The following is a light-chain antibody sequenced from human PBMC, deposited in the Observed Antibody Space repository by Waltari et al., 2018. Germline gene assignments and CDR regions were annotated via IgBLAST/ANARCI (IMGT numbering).Light chain of an antibody. CDR3: QQDGNSPAT. Sequence: EVVLTQSPGTLYLSPGERATLSCRASQSVASNYLAWYKHKPGQAPRLLIYDASNRATGIPERFSGSGSGTDFTLTISRLEPEDFAVYACQQDGNSPATFGQGTKVEMK. J-gene: IGKJ1*01. CDR2: DAS. CDR1: QSVASNY. V-gene: IGKV3-20*01.